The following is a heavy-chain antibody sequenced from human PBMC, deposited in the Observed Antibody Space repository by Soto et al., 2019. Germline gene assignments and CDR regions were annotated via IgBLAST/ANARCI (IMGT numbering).Heavy chain of an antibody. CDR1: GFTFCSYS. D-gene: IGHD4-4*01. J-gene: IGHJ5*02. CDR3: ARDPTAVTSRFDP. Sequence: PGGSLRLSCAASGFTFCSYSMNWVRQAPGKGLEWVSSISSSSSYIYYADSVKGRFTISRDNAKNSLYLQMNSLRAEDTAVYYCARDPTAVTSRFDPWGQGTLVTVSS. CDR2: ISSSSSYI. V-gene: IGHV3-21*01.